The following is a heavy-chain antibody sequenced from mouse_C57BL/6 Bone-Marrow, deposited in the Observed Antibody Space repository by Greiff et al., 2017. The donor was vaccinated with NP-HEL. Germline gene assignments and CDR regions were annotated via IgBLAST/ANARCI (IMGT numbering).Heavy chain of an antibody. V-gene: IGHV1-69*01. Sequence: QVQLKQPGAELVMPGASVKLSCKASGYTFTSYWMHWVKQRPGQGLEWIGEIDPSDSYTNYNQKFKGKSTLTVYKSSSTAYMQLSSLTSEDSAVYYCARSYYYGSSYPHYWGQGTTLTVSS. CDR1: GYTFTSYW. J-gene: IGHJ2*01. CDR2: IDPSDSYT. CDR3: ARSYYYGSSYPHY. D-gene: IGHD1-1*01.